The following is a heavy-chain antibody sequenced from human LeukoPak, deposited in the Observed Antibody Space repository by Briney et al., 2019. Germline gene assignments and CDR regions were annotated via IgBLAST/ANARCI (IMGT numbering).Heavy chain of an antibody. D-gene: IGHD1-1*01. Sequence: SETPSLTCAVYGGSFSGYYWSWIRQPPGKGLEWIGEINHSGSTNYNPSLKSRVTISVDTSKNQFSLKLSSVTAADTAVYYCARVGGTGWFDPWGQGTLVTVSS. CDR3: ARVGGTGWFDP. J-gene: IGHJ5*02. V-gene: IGHV4-34*01. CDR2: INHSGST. CDR1: GGSFSGYY.